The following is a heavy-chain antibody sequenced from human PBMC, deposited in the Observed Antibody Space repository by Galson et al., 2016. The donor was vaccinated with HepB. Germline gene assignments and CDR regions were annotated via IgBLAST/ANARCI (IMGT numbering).Heavy chain of an antibody. J-gene: IGHJ3*01. Sequence: SVKVSCKASGGTFSSYGVSWVRQAPGQGLEWMGIINPSGGRTTYAQRFQGRVTMARDTSTSTVYMELSSLRSEDTAVYYCARAKRFANDPIDVWGPGTVVTVSS. CDR2: INPSGGRT. V-gene: IGHV1-46*01. CDR3: ARAKRFANDPIDV. D-gene: IGHD2-21*01. CDR1: GGTFSSYG.